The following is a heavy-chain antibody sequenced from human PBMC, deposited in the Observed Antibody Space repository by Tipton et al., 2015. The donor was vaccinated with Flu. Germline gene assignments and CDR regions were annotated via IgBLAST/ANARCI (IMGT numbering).Heavy chain of an antibody. D-gene: IGHD6-19*01. Sequence: TLSLTCNVSGYPISSDYYWDWIRQTPGRGLEWIGSISHSGSAYYNPSLKSRASVAVDTSKNQFSLKLSSVSAADTAVYYCAREGYSRGWYDYYGTDVWGQGTTVTVSS. CDR1: GYPISSDYY. V-gene: IGHV4-38-2*02. CDR2: ISHSGSA. J-gene: IGHJ6*02. CDR3: AREGYSRGWYDYYGTDV.